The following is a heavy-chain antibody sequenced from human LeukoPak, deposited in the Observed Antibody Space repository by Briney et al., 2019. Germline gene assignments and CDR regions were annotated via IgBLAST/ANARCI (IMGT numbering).Heavy chain of an antibody. CDR2: ISYDGSNK. J-gene: IGHJ1*01. V-gene: IGHV3-30-3*01. D-gene: IGHD3-22*01. Sequence: PGGSLRLSCAASGFTFSSYAMHWVRQAPGKGLEWVAVISYDGSNKYYADSVKGRFTISRDNSKNTLYLQMNSLRAEDTAEYYCARDRRLDYYDSSGYYPQHWGQGTLVTVSS. CDR1: GFTFSSYA. CDR3: ARDRRLDYYDSSGYYPQH.